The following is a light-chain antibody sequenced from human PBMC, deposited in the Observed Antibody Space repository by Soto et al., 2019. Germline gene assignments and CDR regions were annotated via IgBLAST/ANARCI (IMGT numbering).Light chain of an antibody. J-gene: IGLJ2*01. CDR3: GTWDRSLSAVV. CDR1: SSDIGNND. CDR2: DNN. V-gene: IGLV1-51*01. Sequence: QAVVTQPPSVSAAPGQKVTISCSGTSSDIGNNDVSWYQQFSGTAPKLLIHDNNKRPSGIPDRFSGSKSGTSATLGIAGLQTGDEAEYYCGTWDRSLSAVVFGGGTKLTVL.